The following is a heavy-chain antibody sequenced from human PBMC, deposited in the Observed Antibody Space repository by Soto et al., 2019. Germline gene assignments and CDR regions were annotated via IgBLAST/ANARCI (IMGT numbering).Heavy chain of an antibody. CDR2: IYKSATT. CDR3: ARGRYCLTGRCFPNWFDS. D-gene: IGHD7-27*01. J-gene: IGHJ5*01. CDR1: GDSISNLDYF. Sequence: SETLFLTCSVSGDSISNLDYFWAWIRQPPGQALEYIGYIYKSATTYYNPSFESRVAISVDTSKSQFSLNVTSVTAADTAVYFCARGRYCLTGRCFPNWFDSWGQGALVTVSS. V-gene: IGHV4-30-4*01.